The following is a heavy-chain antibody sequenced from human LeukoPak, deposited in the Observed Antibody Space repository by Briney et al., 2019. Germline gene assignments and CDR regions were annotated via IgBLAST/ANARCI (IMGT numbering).Heavy chain of an antibody. D-gene: IGHD2-15*01. J-gene: IGHJ4*02. CDR3: ARDRLGIVVVVAASAPFDY. V-gene: IGHV1-69*04. Sequence: ASVKVSCKASGGTFSSYAISWVRQAPGQGLEWMGRIIPILGIANYAQKFQGRVTITADKSTSTAYMELSSLRSGDTAVYYCARDRLGIVVVVAASAPFDYWGQGTLVTVSS. CDR2: IIPILGIA. CDR1: GGTFSSYA.